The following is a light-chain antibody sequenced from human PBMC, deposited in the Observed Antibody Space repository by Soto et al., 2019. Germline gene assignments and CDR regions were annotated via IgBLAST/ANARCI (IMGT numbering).Light chain of an antibody. V-gene: IGKV3-11*01. CDR1: QSVRSN. CDR2: DAS. J-gene: IGKJ5*01. CDR3: QQRSNWPPA. Sequence: EIVMTQSPATLSVSPGEGATLSCRASQSVRSNLAWYQHKPGQAPRLLIYDASNRATGIPARFSGSGSGTDFTLTISSLEPEDFAVYYCQQRSNWPPAFGQGTRLEIK.